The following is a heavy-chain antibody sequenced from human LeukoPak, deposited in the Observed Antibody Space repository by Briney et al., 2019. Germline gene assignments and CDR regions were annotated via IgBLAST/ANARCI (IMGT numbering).Heavy chain of an antibody. J-gene: IGHJ4*02. CDR2: VHLNGAT. D-gene: IGHD1-26*01. Sequence: SGTLSLTCAVSGGSIITTNWWSWVRQPPGKGLEWIGEVHLNGATHYNPSLGSRVSMSIDKSKNHMSLKLTSVTAADTAIYYCTRESGAFSPFGFWGQGTLVRLL. CDR1: GGSIITTNW. CDR3: TRESGAFSPFGF. V-gene: IGHV4-4*02.